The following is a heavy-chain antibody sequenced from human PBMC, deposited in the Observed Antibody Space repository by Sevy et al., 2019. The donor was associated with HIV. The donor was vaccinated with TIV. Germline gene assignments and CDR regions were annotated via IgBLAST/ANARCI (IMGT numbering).Heavy chain of an antibody. J-gene: IGHJ3*01. CDR3: TRDREGPTPKAFDV. V-gene: IGHV1-3*04. Sequence: ASVKVSCKASGYTFTSQPIHWVRQAPGQGLEWMAWINTGNGNKKYAKKFQDRVTITSDTSERTAYMELTNLRSEDTAVYYCTRDREGPTPKAFDVWGQGTMVTVSS. CDR1: GYTFTSQP. CDR2: INTGNGNK.